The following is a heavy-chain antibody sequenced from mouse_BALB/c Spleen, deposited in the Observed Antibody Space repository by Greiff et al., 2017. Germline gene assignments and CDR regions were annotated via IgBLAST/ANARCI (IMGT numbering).Heavy chain of an antibody. J-gene: IGHJ1*01. V-gene: IGHV1S81*02. CDR1: GYTFTSYW. CDR2: INPSNGRT. D-gene: IGHD1-1*01. CDR3: ARSYYYGSSHWYFDV. Sequence: VQLQKPGAELVKPGASVKLSCKASGYTFTSYWMHWVKQRPGQGLEWIGEINPSNGRTNYNEKFKSKATLTVDKSSSTAYMQLSSLTSEDSAVYYCARSYYYGSSHWYFDVWGAGTTVTVSS.